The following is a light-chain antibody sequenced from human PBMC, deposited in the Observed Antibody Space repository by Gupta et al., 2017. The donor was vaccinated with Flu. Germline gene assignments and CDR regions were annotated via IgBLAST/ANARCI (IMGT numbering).Light chain of an antibody. CDR2: GAS. Sequence: TLSVSPGERATLSCRASQSLTLAYLGWYQQKPGQAPRLLISGASNRATGISDRFSGSGSGTDFALTISRLEPEDFAVYYCQHYNKSGPWTFGQGTRVENK. CDR3: QHYNKSGPWT. CDR1: QSLTLAY. J-gene: IGKJ1*01. V-gene: IGKV3-20*01.